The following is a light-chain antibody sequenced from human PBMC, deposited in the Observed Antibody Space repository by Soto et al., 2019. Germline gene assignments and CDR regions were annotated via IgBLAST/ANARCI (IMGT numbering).Light chain of an antibody. CDR2: AAS. J-gene: IGKJ4*01. CDR3: QQLNSYPLT. Sequence: DSQLTQSPSFLSASVGDRVTITCRASQGISSYLAWYQQKPGKAPKLLIYAASTLQSGVPSRFSGSGSGTEFTLTIISLQPEDFATYYCQQLNSYPLTFGGGTKVEIK. V-gene: IGKV1-9*01. CDR1: QGISSY.